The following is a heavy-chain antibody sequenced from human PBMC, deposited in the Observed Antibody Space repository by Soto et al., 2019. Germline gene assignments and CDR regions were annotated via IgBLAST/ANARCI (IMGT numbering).Heavy chain of an antibody. CDR3: ARQEPYSSSPVDS. Sequence: EVELVESGGKLVQPGTSLRLSCVASGFTFDDFVMHWVRQSPGKGLEWISGIGWDGGNIDYADSVRGRFTISRDNAKNSLFLQMNSLRPDDTAFYYCARQEPYSSSPVDSWGQGTLVTVSS. V-gene: IGHV3-9*01. CDR2: IGWDGGNI. CDR1: GFTFDDFV. J-gene: IGHJ4*02. D-gene: IGHD4-4*01.